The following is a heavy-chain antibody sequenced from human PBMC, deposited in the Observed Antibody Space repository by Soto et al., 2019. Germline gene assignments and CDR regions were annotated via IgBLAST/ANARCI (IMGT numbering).Heavy chain of an antibody. CDR2: ISSTSGTI. Sequence: GGSLRLSCEASGFVFSTYSMNWVRQAPGKGLEWIPYISSTSGTIYYADSVKGRFTIFRDNAKNSLFLQMNGLRDDDTAVYYCANQKIRFSVAGTLYGLGVWGHGTTVTVSS. J-gene: IGHJ6*02. D-gene: IGHD6-19*01. CDR1: GFVFSTYS. V-gene: IGHV3-48*02. CDR3: ANQKIRFSVAGTLYGLGV.